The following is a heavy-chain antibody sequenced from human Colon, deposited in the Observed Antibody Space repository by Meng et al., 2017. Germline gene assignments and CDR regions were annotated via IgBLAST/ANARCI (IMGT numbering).Heavy chain of an antibody. CDR3: AKIHLGDSGLDY. CDR2: INADSGGT. V-gene: IGHV1-2*06. J-gene: IGHJ4*02. CDR1: GYSLSGYY. Sequence: QVQLVQSGGGVKKPGASVKVSCKASGYSLSGYYMHWVRQVPGQGLEWMGRINADSGGTNYAEKFQGRVTLTRDTSINTAYMEVTSLRSDDTAVYYCAKIHLGDSGLDYWGQGTLVTVSS. D-gene: IGHD6-19*01.